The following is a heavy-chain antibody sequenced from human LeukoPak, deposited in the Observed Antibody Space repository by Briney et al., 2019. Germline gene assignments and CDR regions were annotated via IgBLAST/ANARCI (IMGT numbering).Heavy chain of an antibody. J-gene: IGHJ2*01. V-gene: IGHV4-59*01. CDR2: IYYSGST. CDR3: ARVYYSNSYDYWYFDL. CDR1: GGSISSYY. Sequence: SETLSLTCTVSGGSISSYYWSWIRQPPGKGLEWIAYIYYSGSTNYNPSLKSRVTISVDTSKNQFSLKLSSVTAADTAVYYCARVYYSNSYDYWYFDLWGRGTLVTVSS. D-gene: IGHD6-13*01.